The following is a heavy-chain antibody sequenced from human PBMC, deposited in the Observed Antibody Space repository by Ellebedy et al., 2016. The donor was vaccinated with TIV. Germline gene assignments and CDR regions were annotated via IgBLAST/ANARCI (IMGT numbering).Heavy chain of an antibody. J-gene: IGHJ6*02. CDR2: SYYIGTT. V-gene: IGHV4-61*01. D-gene: IGHD1-26*01. CDR3: AGGSYTPYGMDV. Sequence: SETLSLTCTVSGGSVSSGSHYWNWIRQPPGKGLEWIGYSYYIGTTNYNPSLKSRVTISEDTSKNQFSLRLRSVTAADTAVYYCAGGSYTPYGMDVWGQGTTVIVSS. CDR1: GGSVSSGSHY.